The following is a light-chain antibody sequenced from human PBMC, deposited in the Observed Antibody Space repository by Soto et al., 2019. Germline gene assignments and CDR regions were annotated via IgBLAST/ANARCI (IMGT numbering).Light chain of an antibody. J-gene: IGKJ4*01. Sequence: AIQLTQSPSSLSASVGDRLTITCRASQDISSGLAWYQQKPGRPPKLLIYDASTLVSGVPSGFSGAGSGTAFTLSISSLQPEDFATYYCQQFNNYPLTFGGGTKVDIK. V-gene: IGKV1D-13*01. CDR3: QQFNNYPLT. CDR1: QDISSG. CDR2: DAS.